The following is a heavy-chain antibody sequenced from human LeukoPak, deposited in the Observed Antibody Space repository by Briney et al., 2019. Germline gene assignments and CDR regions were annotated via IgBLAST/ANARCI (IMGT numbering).Heavy chain of an antibody. CDR1: GGTFSSYA. CDR2: IIPIFGTA. Sequence: ASVKVSCKASGGTFSSYAISWVQQAPGQGLEWMGGIIPIFGTANYAQKFQGRVTITTDESTSTAYMELSSLRSEDTAVYYCARDTDGDYDGIDFAFDIWGQGTMVTVSS. V-gene: IGHV1-69*05. J-gene: IGHJ3*02. CDR3: ARDTDGDYDGIDFAFDI. D-gene: IGHD4-17*01.